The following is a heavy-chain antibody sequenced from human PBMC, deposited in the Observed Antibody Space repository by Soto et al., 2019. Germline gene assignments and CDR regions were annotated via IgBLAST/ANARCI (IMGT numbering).Heavy chain of an antibody. CDR1: GGLISTYY. Sequence: QVRLQESGPGVVKPSETLSLSCNVSGGLISTYYWTWIRQPPGKGLEWVGNVYYTGNTHHNPSLKGRVSISVDTSKNQFSMHLTSVTAADTAVYYCARAWLTAGIDVWGQGILVTVSS. CDR3: ARAWLTAGIDV. V-gene: IGHV4-59*01. D-gene: IGHD1-1*01. J-gene: IGHJ4*02. CDR2: VYYTGNT.